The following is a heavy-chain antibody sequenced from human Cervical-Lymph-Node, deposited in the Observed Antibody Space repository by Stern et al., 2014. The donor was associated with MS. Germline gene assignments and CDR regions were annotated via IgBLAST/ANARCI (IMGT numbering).Heavy chain of an antibody. CDR3: ARGPNEHWGGHYHSNGLDV. J-gene: IGHJ6*02. CDR2: INPNSGGT. D-gene: IGHD7-27*01. CDR1: GYAFNSYY. Sequence: QVQLVQSGAEVKKPGASVTVSCTASGYAFNSYYLHWVRQAPGQGLAWMGWINPNSGGTAYAPRFHGRVSMTRDTSIIPAYMELTSLTSDDTAVYYCARGPNEHWGGHYHSNGLDVWGLGTTVTVSS. V-gene: IGHV1-2*02.